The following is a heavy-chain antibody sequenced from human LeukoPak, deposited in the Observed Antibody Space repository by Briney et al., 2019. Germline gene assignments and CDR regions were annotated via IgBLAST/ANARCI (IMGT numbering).Heavy chain of an antibody. CDR2: ISAYNGNT. CDR3: ARDKAPYIMDV. D-gene: IGHD3-16*01. CDR1: GYTFTSYG. Sequence: ASVKVSCKASGYTFTSYGISWVRQAPGQGLEWMGWISAYNGNTNYAQKFQGRVIMTTDTSTSTAYMELRSLRSDDTAIYYCARDKAPYIMDVWGQGTTVTVSS. J-gene: IGHJ6*02. V-gene: IGHV1-18*01.